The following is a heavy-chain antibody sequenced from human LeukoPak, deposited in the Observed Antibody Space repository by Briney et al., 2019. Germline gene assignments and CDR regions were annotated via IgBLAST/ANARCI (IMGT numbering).Heavy chain of an antibody. CDR3: ARDGFGTGSN. Sequence: GGSLRLSCAASGLTFSNYWMDWVRQAPGKGLEWVANIKQDGSEKNYVDSVKGRFIISRDNAKSSLYLQMNTLRADDTAVYYCARDGFGTGSNWGQGTLVTVSS. V-gene: IGHV3-7*03. D-gene: IGHD3-16*01. CDR2: IKQDGSEK. CDR1: GLTFSNYW. J-gene: IGHJ4*02.